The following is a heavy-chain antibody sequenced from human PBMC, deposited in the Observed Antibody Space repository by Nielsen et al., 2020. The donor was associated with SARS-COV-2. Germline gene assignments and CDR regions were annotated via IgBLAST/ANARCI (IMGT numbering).Heavy chain of an antibody. CDR2: IFPGDSDA. J-gene: IGHJ5*02. V-gene: IGHV5-51*01. D-gene: IGHD1-1*01. CDR3: ARYDDWFDP. CDR1: GSSFSTNW. Sequence: GESLKISCQGSGSSFSTNWIAWVRQTPGTGRAWMGIIFPGDSDARYSPSFQGQVTMSVDTSTDTAYLEWRSLKASDTATYYCARYDDWFDPWGQGTLVTVTS.